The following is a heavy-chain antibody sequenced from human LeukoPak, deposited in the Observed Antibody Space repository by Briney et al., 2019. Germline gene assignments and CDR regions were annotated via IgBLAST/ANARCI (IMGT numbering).Heavy chain of an antibody. CDR2: ISSSSSYI. V-gene: IGHV3-21*01. Sequence: GGSLRLSCAASGFTFSSYSMNWVRQAPGKGLEWVSSISSSSSYIYYADSVKGRFTISRDNAKNSLYLQMNSLRAEDTAVYYCARVLGSGSHWGTYYYHGMDVWGQGTTVTVSS. CDR3: ARVLGSGSHWGTYYYHGMDV. CDR1: GFTFSSYS. D-gene: IGHD3-10*01. J-gene: IGHJ6*02.